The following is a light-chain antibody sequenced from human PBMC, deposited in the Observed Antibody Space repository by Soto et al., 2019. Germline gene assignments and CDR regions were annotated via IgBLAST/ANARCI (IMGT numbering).Light chain of an antibody. CDR1: QSVSSNY. J-gene: IGKJ3*01. Sequence: EIVLTQSPGTLSLSPGERATLSCRASQSVSSNYLAWYQQRPGQAPSLLIFGASYRAAGIPDRFSGSGSGTDFILTISRLEPEDFAVYYCQHYGSSPPEFTFGPGTKVDSK. V-gene: IGKV3-20*01. CDR3: QHYGSSPPEFT. CDR2: GAS.